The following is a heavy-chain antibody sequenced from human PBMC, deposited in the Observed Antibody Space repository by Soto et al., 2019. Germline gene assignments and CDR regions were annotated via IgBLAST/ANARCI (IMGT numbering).Heavy chain of an antibody. CDR2: ISYSGGST. V-gene: IGHV3-23*01. J-gene: IGHJ6*03. CDR1: GFTFSNYA. CDR3: AKDRARGYCTSTGCYGDYYYYMDV. Sequence: VQLLESGGGLVQPGGSLRLSCAASGFTFSNYAMSWVRQAPGKGLEWVSAISYSGGSTYYADSVKGRFTISRDNSKNTLYLQMNSLRAEDTAVYFCAKDRARGYCTSTGCYGDYYYYMDVWGKGTTVTVSS. D-gene: IGHD2-2*01.